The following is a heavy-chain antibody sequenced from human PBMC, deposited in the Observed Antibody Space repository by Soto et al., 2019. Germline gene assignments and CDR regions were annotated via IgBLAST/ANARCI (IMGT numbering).Heavy chain of an antibody. Sequence: SETLSLTCAVYGESFSGYYWTWIRQPPGQGLEWIGEINHSGRADYNPSLKSRVAISIDTSKNHFSLNLNSVTAADTAAYYCARGGNYFGSGMRYWGQGTLVTVSS. D-gene: IGHD3-10*01. CDR2: INHSGRA. V-gene: IGHV4-34*01. J-gene: IGHJ4*02. CDR3: ARGGNYFGSGMRY. CDR1: GESFSGYY.